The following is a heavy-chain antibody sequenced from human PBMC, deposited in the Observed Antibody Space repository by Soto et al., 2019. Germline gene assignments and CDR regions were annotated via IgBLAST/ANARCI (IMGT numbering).Heavy chain of an antibody. CDR1: GGSISSYY. CDR2: IYYSGST. D-gene: IGHD6-19*01. Sequence: SETLSLTCTVSGGSISSYYWSWIRQPPGKGLEWIGYIYYSGSTNYNPSIKSRVTISVDTSKNQFSLKLSSVTAADTAVYYCTRVYSSGWYGDYYYYYYMDVWGKGTTVTVSS. J-gene: IGHJ6*03. CDR3: TRVYSSGWYGDYYYYYYMDV. V-gene: IGHV4-59*01.